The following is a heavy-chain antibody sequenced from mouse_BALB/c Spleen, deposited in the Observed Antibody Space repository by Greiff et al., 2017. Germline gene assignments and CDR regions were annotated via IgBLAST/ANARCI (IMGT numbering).Heavy chain of an antibody. CDR2: ISSGSSTI. J-gene: IGHJ4*01. CDR3: ARGGYYAMDY. V-gene: IGHV5-17*02. CDR1: GFTFSSFG. Sequence: EVKVVESGGGLVQPGGSRKLSCAASGFTFSSFGMHWVRQAPEKGLEWVAYISSGSSTIYYADTVKGRFTISSDNRKNTLFLQMTSLRSEDTAMYYCARGGYYAMDYWGQGTSVTVSS.